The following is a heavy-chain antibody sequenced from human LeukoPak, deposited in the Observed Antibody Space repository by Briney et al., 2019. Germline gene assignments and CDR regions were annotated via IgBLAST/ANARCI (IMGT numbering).Heavy chain of an antibody. D-gene: IGHD5-12*01. V-gene: IGHV3-7*01. J-gene: IGHJ4*02. Sequence: PGVSLRLSCAASGFTFRSYWMSWVRQAPGKGLEWVANINQGGSVKYYVDSVKGRFTISRDDAKNSLYVQMNSLRDEDTAVYYCARVGYSGWNLEYWGQGTLFTVSS. CDR3: ARVGYSGWNLEY. CDR1: GFTFRSYW. CDR2: INQGGSVK.